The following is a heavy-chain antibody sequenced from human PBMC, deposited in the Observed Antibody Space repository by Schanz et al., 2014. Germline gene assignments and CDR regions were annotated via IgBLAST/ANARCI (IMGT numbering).Heavy chain of an antibody. Sequence: QVQLVQSGAEVKKPGSSVKVSCTSYGNTFTAYYVNWVRQAPGQGLEWMGWINPDNGDTKYAPKFQGRVTMTSDASISTAYMELTGLQSDDTGVYYCARDNGRIPAANSFDYWGQGTRVTVSS. V-gene: IGHV1-2*02. D-gene: IGHD1-26*01. CDR3: ARDNGRIPAANSFDY. J-gene: IGHJ4*02. CDR1: GNTFTAYY. CDR2: INPDNGDT.